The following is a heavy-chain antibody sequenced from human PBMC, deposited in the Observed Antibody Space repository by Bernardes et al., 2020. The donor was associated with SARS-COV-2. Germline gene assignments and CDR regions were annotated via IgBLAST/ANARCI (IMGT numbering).Heavy chain of an antibody. CDR1: GGSIRRGGHF. CDR3: AKNNRGSVAGPNDAFNV. V-gene: IGHV4-31*03. D-gene: IGHD5-12*01. J-gene: IGHJ3*01. CDR2: LLYSGMT. Sequence: SETLSLTRTVTGGSIRRGGHFWTWIRQRPGEALQWIGQLLYSGMTYYNPALEGRVTMSLHPSKNQFSLSLKSATSADTALYFCAKNNRGSVAGPNDAFNVWGQGRLVIVSS.